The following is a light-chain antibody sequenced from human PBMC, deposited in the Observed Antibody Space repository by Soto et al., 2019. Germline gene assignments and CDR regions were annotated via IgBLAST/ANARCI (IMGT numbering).Light chain of an antibody. V-gene: IGKV3-20*01. CDR2: GVS. J-gene: IGKJ4*01. Sequence: EIVLTQSPGTLSLSPGQRTTLSCRVSQSVSSSYLAWYQQKPGQAPRLLIYGVSIRATGIPDRFSGSVSGTDFTLTISRLEPEDFAVYYCQQYGGSPLITFGGGTKVEIK. CDR3: QQYGGSPLIT. CDR1: QSVSSSY.